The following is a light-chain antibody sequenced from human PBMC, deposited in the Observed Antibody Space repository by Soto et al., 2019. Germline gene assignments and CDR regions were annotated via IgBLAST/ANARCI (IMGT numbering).Light chain of an antibody. CDR1: QSFSSSY. V-gene: IGKV3-20*01. CDR3: QQYGSSPPET. CDR2: GAS. Sequence: EIVLRQSPGTLSLSPGERATLSCRARQSFSSSYLAWYQQKPGQAPRLLIYGASSRATGIPDRFSGSGSGTDFTLTISRLEPEDFAVYYCQQYGSSPPETFGQGTKVEIK. J-gene: IGKJ1*01.